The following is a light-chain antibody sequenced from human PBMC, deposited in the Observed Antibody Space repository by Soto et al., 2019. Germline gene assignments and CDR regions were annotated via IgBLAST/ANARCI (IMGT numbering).Light chain of an antibody. CDR2: GHN. V-gene: IGLV1-40*01. CDR3: VSWDDSLSGLV. J-gene: IGLJ1*01. Sequence: QSVLTQPPSVSGAPGQRVTISCTGSSSNIGGGFDVHWYQQLPGTAPKLLIYGHNNRPSGVPDRFSGSKSGTSASLAISGLRSEDEADYYCVSWDDSLSGLVFGTGTKVTVL. CDR1: SSNIGGGFD.